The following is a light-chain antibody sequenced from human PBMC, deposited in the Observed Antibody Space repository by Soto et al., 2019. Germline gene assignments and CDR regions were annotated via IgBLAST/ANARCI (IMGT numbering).Light chain of an antibody. J-gene: IGKJ5*01. Sequence: EIVLTQSPATLSLSPGERATLSCRASQSINRHLAWYRQKPGQAPRLLIYDASNRATGIPARFSGSGSGTDFTLTISSLQPEDFATYYCQQSYSTPITFGQGTRLEIK. V-gene: IGKV3-11*01. CDR3: QQSYSTPIT. CDR2: DAS. CDR1: QSINRH.